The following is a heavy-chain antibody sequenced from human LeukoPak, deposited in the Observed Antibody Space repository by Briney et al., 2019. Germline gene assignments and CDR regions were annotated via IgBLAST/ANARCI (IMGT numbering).Heavy chain of an antibody. CDR1: GGSFSGYY. Sequence: SETLSLTCAVYGGSFSGYYWSWIRQPPGKGLEWIGEINHSGSTNYNPSLKSRVTISVDTSKNQFSLKLSSVTAADTAVYYCARFQGGYCSSTSCYAFDIWGQGTMVTVSS. V-gene: IGHV4-34*01. D-gene: IGHD2-2*01. CDR2: INHSGST. J-gene: IGHJ3*02. CDR3: ARFQGGYCSSTSCYAFDI.